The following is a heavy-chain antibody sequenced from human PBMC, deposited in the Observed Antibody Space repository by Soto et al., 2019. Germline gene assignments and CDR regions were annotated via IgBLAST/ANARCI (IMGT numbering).Heavy chain of an antibody. J-gene: IGHJ4*02. CDR3: ARDAVEVGRYSGYSDY. D-gene: IGHD5-12*01. CDR1: GFTFSSYG. Sequence: QVQLVESGGGVVQPGRSLRLSCAASGFTFSSYGMHWVRQAPGKGLEWVAVIWYDGSNKYYADSVKGRFTISRDNSKNALYLQMNSLRAEDTAVYYCARDAVEVGRYSGYSDYWGQGTLVTVSS. CDR2: IWYDGSNK. V-gene: IGHV3-33*01.